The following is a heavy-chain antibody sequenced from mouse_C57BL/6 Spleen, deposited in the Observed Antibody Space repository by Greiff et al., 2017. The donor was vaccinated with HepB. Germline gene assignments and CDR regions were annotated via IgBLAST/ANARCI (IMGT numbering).Heavy chain of an antibody. CDR1: GYAFSSSW. V-gene: IGHV1-82*01. J-gene: IGHJ4*01. D-gene: IGHD2-3*01. CDR2: IYPGDGDT. Sequence: VQLQQSGPELVKPGASVKISCKASGYAFSSSWMNWVKQRPGKGLEWIGRIYPGDGDTNYNGKFKGKATLTADKSSSTAYMQLSSLTSEDSAVYFCARGGLLLLAMDYWGQGTSVTVSS. CDR3: ARGGLLLLAMDY.